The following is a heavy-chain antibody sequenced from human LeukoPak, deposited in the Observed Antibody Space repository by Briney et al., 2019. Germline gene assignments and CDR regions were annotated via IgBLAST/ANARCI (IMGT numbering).Heavy chain of an antibody. J-gene: IGHJ4*02. CDR2: INHSGST. Sequence: SETLSLTCAVYGGSFSGYYWSWIRQPPGKGLEWIGEINHSGSTNYNPSLKSRVTISVDTSKNQFSLKLSSVTAADTAVYYCARGQLYSSSWYGYWGQGTLVTVSS. D-gene: IGHD6-13*01. CDR3: ARGQLYSSSWYGY. V-gene: IGHV4-34*01. CDR1: GGSFSGYY.